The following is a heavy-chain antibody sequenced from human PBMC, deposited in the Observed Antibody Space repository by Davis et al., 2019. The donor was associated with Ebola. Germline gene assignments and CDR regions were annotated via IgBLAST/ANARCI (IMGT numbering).Heavy chain of an antibody. J-gene: IGHJ6*02. CDR1: GFTFHQYA. Sequence: LSLTCAASGFTFHQYAMHWVRHRPGKGLEWVSLISGDGDRTHYADSVKGRFTISRDNNKASLYLQINSLRSEDTALYFCARGPMPSWYADFYKYGMDVWGQGTTVTASS. V-gene: IGHV3-43*02. CDR2: ISGDGDRT. CDR3: ARGPMPSWYADFYKYGMDV. D-gene: IGHD6-13*01.